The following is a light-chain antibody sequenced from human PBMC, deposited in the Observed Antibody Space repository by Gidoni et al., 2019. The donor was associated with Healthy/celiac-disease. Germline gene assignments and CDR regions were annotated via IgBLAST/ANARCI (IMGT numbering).Light chain of an antibody. V-gene: IGKV1-39*01. CDR2: DAY. Sequence: DIQMTQSPSSLSASIGDRVTITCRASQSISTFLNWYQRKPGKAPNLLIYDAYSLQDGVPSRFSGSGSGTDFTLTISNLQPEDFAAYYCQQSDSAPYTFGQGTKLEIK. CDR3: QQSDSAPYT. CDR1: QSISTF. J-gene: IGKJ2*01.